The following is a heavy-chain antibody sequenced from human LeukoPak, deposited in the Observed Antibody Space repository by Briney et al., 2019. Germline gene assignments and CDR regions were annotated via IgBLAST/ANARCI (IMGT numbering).Heavy chain of an antibody. J-gene: IGHJ4*02. Sequence: SETLSLTCTVSGGSISSSSYYWGWIRQPPGKGLEWIGSIYHSGSTYYNPSLKSRVTISVDTSKNQFSLKLSSVTAADTAVYYCARAGAIAVAGIVSADWGQGTLVTVSS. CDR2: IYHSGST. CDR3: ARAGAIAVAGIVSAD. CDR1: GGSISSSSYY. D-gene: IGHD6-19*01. V-gene: IGHV4-39*07.